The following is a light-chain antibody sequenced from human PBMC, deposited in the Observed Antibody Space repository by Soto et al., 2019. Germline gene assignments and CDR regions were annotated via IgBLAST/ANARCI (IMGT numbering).Light chain of an antibody. CDR2: HAS. CDR3: QQYNKSPSGT. CDR1: QSVSSN. V-gene: IGKV3-15*01. Sequence: EVGMTQSPGTLSVSPGERATLSCRASQSVSSNLAWYQQRPGQVPRLLIYHASTRATGVSDRFSGSGSGTEFTLTISSLQSEDSAIYYCQQYNKSPSGTFGQGTRLEIK. J-gene: IGKJ5*01.